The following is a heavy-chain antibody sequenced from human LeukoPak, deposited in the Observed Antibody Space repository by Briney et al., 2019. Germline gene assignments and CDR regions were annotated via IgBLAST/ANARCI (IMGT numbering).Heavy chain of an antibody. CDR1: GGSISSGSYY. CDR2: IYTSGST. CDR3: ARSGPGDY. D-gene: IGHD7-27*01. J-gene: IGHJ4*02. Sequence: SETLSLTCTVSGGSISSGSYYWSWIRQPAGKGLGWIGRIYTSGSTNYNPSLKSRVTISVDTSKNQFSLKLSSVTAADTAVYYCARSGPGDYWGRGTLVTVSS. V-gene: IGHV4-61*02.